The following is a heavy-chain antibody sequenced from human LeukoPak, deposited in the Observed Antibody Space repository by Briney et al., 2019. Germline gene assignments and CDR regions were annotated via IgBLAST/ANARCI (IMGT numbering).Heavy chain of an antibody. CDR2: ISYDGSNK. V-gene: IGHV3-30-3*01. CDR3: ARVDTGNIAARPDY. D-gene: IGHD6-6*01. J-gene: IGHJ4*02. Sequence: QPGRSLRLSCAASGFTFSSYAMHWVRQAPGKGLEWVAVISYDGSNKYYADSVKGRFTISRDNSKNTPYLQMNSLRAEDTAVYYCARVDTGNIAARPDYWGQGTLVTVSS. CDR1: GFTFSSYA.